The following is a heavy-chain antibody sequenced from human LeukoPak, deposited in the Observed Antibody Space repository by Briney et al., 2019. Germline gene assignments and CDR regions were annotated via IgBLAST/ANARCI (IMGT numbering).Heavy chain of an antibody. CDR3: AKDLFSGDSSGHPCDY. J-gene: IGHJ4*02. CDR2: IRYDGSNK. CDR1: GFTFSSYG. Sequence: PGGSLRLSCAASGFTFSSYGMHWVRQAPGKGLEWVAFIRYDGSNKYYADSVKGRFTISRDNAKNTLYLQMNSLRAEDTAVYYCAKDLFSGDSSGHPCDYWGQGTLVTVSS. D-gene: IGHD3-22*01. V-gene: IGHV3-30*02.